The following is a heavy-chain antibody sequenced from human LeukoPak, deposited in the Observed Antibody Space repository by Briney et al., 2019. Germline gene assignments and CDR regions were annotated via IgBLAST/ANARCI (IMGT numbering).Heavy chain of an antibody. D-gene: IGHD1-26*01. V-gene: IGHV4-59*08. J-gene: IGHJ4*02. Sequence: PSETLSLTCTVSGGSISSYYWSWIRQPPGKGLEWIGYIYYSGSTNYNPSLKSRVTISVDTSKNQFSLKLSSVTAADTAVYYCARQSLERRGSYHDYWGQGTLVTVSS. CDR2: IYYSGST. CDR3: ARQSLERRGSYHDY. CDR1: GGSISSYY.